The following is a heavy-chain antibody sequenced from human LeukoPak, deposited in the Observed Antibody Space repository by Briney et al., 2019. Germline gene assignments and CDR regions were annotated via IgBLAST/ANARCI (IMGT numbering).Heavy chain of an antibody. CDR2: IYYSGST. CDR1: GGSISSSSYY. CDR3: ARQGRTRYYYGSGTYYFDY. J-gene: IGHJ4*02. Sequence: SETLSLTCTVSGGSISSSSYYWGWIRQPPGKGLEWIVSIYYSGSTYYNPSLKSRVTISVDTSKNQFSLKLSSVTAADTAVYYCARQGRTRYYYGSGTYYFDYWGQGTLVTVSS. D-gene: IGHD3-10*01. V-gene: IGHV4-39*01.